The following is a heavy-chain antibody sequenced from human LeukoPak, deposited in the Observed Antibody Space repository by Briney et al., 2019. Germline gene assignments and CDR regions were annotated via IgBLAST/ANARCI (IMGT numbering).Heavy chain of an antibody. CDR1: GGSISSSSYY. D-gene: IGHD3-10*01. V-gene: IGHV4-39*01. Sequence: SETLSLTCTVSGGSISSSSYYWGWIRQPPGKGLEWIGSIYYSGSTYYNPSLKSRVTISADTSKNQFSLKLSSVTAADTAVYYCARHAITMVRGVISYFDYWGQGTLVTVSS. CDR2: IYYSGST. CDR3: ARHAITMVRGVISYFDY. J-gene: IGHJ4*02.